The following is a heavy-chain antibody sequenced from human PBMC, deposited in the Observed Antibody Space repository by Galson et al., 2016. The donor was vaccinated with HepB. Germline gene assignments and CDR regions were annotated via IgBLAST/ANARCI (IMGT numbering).Heavy chain of an antibody. D-gene: IGHD2-21*01. CDR3: ARGDFDATGVYSNPPFFQH. CDR1: GYTFSNYY. CDR2: INPFGGAT. V-gene: IGHV1-46*01. J-gene: IGHJ1*01. Sequence: SVKVSCKASGYTFSNYYMHWVRQAPGQGLEWMGIINPFGGATTYAQQFRGRVTMTRDTSTSTFDMELSSLRSEDTAVYYCARGDFDATGVYSNPPFFQHWGQGSLVSVSS.